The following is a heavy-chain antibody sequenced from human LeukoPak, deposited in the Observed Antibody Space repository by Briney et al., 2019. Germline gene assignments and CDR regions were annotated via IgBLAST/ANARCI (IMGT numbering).Heavy chain of an antibody. CDR2: IYYSGSP. Sequence: PSETLSLTCTVSGGSISSYYWSWIRQPPGKGLEWIGYIYYSGSPNYNPSLKSRVTISVDTSKNQFSLKLSSVTAADTAVYYCARKVVPAAHFDYWGQGTLVTVSS. D-gene: IGHD2-2*01. V-gene: IGHV4-59*08. CDR1: GGSISSYY. J-gene: IGHJ4*02. CDR3: ARKVVPAAHFDY.